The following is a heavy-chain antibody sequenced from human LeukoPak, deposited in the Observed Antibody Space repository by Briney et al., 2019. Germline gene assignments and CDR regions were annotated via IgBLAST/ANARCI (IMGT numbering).Heavy chain of an antibody. CDR1: GGPISNYQ. Sequence: SETLSLTCTLSGGPISNYQWSWIRQPPGKGLEWIGNIYYSGTANYNPSLKSRVIISVDTSKNQFSLKLSPMTAADTAVYYCARVAVDDSGNIIKYFFDYWGQGTLVTVSS. CDR3: ARVAVDDSGNIIKYFFDY. V-gene: IGHV4-59*01. J-gene: IGHJ4*02. D-gene: IGHD4-23*01. CDR2: IYYSGTA.